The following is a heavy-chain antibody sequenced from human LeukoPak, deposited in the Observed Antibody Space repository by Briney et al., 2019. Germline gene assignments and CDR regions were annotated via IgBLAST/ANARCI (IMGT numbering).Heavy chain of an antibody. CDR3: ARLSQTPDYYTLGGYYYLGY. CDR2: MNPNTGRT. J-gene: IGHJ4*02. CDR1: RYTFTSYD. V-gene: IGHV1-8*01. D-gene: IGHD3-10*01. Sequence: ASVKVSCKASRYTFTSYDINWVREAAGQGLEWMGWMNPNTGRTGYAQKFEGRITMTKDTSINTAYMELTNLRSEDTAIYYCARLSQTPDYYTLGGYYYLGYWGQGTPVTVSS.